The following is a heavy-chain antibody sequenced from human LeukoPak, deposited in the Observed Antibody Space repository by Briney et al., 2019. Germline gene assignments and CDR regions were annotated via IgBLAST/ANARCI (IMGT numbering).Heavy chain of an antibody. J-gene: IGHJ6*02. D-gene: IGHD3-3*01. CDR1: GFTFSSYA. CDR3: ARATYYDFWRGYPIYYYYGMDV. V-gene: IGHV3-30-3*01. Sequence: GGSLRLSCAASGFTFSSYATHWVRQAPGKGLEWVAVISYDGSNKYYADSVKGRFTISRDNSKNTLYLQMNSLRAEDTAVYYCARATYYDFWRGYPIYYYYGMDVWGQGTTVTVSS. CDR2: ISYDGSNK.